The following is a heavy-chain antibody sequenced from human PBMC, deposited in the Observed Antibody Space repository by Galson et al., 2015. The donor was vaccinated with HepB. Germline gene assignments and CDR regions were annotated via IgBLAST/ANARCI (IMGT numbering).Heavy chain of an antibody. J-gene: IGHJ6*03. CDR3: AREGGVGYYDGSGYYNYYYYMDV. CDR2: IKQDGDEK. V-gene: IGHV3-7*03. D-gene: IGHD3-22*01. Sequence: SLRLSCAASGFTFSNYWMSWVRQAPGKGLEWVANIKQDGDEKYFVDSVKGRFTISRDNAKNSLYLQMNSLRAEDTAVYYCAREGGVGYYDGSGYYNYYYYMDVRGKGTTVTVSS. CDR1: GFTFSNYW.